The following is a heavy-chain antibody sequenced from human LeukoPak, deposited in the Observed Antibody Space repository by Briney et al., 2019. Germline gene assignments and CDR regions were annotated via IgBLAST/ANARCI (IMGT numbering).Heavy chain of an antibody. CDR1: GYTFTNYY. D-gene: IGHD2-8*01. CDR2: INPSGGST. Sequence: ASVKVSCKASGYTFTNYYMHWVRQAPGQGLEWMGMINPSGGSTTYAQKFQGRVTKTRDTSTSTVYMELSSLRSEDTAVYYCARVPYCSNGICYTHYYCDYWGQGTLVTVSS. V-gene: IGHV1-46*01. CDR3: ARVPYCSNGICYTHYYCDY. J-gene: IGHJ4*02.